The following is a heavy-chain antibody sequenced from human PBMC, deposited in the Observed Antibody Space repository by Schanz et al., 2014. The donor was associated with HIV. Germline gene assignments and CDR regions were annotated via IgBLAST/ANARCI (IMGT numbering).Heavy chain of an antibody. CDR2: MSYDGTNK. CDR3: ARDYRDLQEFYYGMDV. D-gene: IGHD3-16*02. CDR1: GFTFSNHA. Sequence: VQLVESGGDLVQPGRSLRLSCAASGFTFSNHAMHWVRQAPGRGLEWVAVMSYDGTNKYYADSVKGRFTISRDDYKNTLYLQMNSLRAEDTAVYYCARDYRDLQEFYYGMDVWGQGTTVSVSS. V-gene: IGHV3-30-3*01. J-gene: IGHJ6*02.